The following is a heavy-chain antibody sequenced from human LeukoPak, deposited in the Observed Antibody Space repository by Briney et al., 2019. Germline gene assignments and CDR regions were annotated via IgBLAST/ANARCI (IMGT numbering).Heavy chain of an antibody. D-gene: IGHD4-17*01. V-gene: IGHV3-7*01. CDR1: GFTFSSYW. Sequence: GGSLRLSCAASGFTFSSYWMSWVRQAPGKGLEWVANIKQDGSEKYYVDSVKGRFTISRDNAKNSLYLQMNSLRAEDTAVYYCARGQATVTTDVDYWGQGTLVTVSS. CDR2: IKQDGSEK. CDR3: ARGQATVTTDVDY. J-gene: IGHJ4*02.